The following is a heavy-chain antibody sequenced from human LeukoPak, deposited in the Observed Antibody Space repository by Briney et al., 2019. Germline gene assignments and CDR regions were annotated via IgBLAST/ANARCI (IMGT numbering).Heavy chain of an antibody. V-gene: IGHV3-21*01. CDR1: GFTFSSYS. CDR3: ARDGKPLTTYYYDSSGSSDR. J-gene: IGHJ5*02. Sequence: GGSLRLSCAASGFTFSSYSMNWVRQAPGKGLEWVSSISSSSSYIYYADSVKGRFTISRDNAKNSLYLQMNSLRAEDTAVYYCARDGKPLTTYYYDSSGSSDRWGQGTLVTVSS. D-gene: IGHD3-22*01. CDR2: ISSSSSYI.